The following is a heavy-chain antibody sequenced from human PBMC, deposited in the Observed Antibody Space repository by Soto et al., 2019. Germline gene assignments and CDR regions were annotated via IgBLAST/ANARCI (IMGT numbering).Heavy chain of an antibody. J-gene: IGHJ5*02. CDR2: IYATGTT. Sequence: LSLTCTVSGVSISGFYWSWIRKSAGKGLEWIGRIYATGTTDYNPSLKSRVMMSVDTSKKQFSLKLRSVTAADTAVYYCVRDGTKTLRDWFDPWGQGISVTSPQ. D-gene: IGHD1-1*01. V-gene: IGHV4-4*07. CDR3: VRDGTKTLRDWFDP. CDR1: GVSISGFY.